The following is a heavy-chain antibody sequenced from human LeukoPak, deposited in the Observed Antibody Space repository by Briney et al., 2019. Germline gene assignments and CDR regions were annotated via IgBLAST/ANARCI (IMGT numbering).Heavy chain of an antibody. CDR1: GFIFSSYS. J-gene: IGHJ6*02. V-gene: IGHV3-48*02. CDR2: ISSSSSTI. D-gene: IGHD1-26*01. CDR3: ARVPGSYSVYYYYGMDV. Sequence: GGSLRLSCAASGFIFSSYSMNWVRQAPGKGLEWVSYISSSSSTIYCADSVKGRFTISRDNAKNSLYLQMNSLRDEDTAVYYCARVPGSYSVYYYYGMDVWGQGTTVTVSS.